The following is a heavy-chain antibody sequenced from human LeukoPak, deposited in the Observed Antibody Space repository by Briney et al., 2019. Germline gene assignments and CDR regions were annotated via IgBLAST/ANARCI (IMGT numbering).Heavy chain of an antibody. D-gene: IGHD3-22*01. CDR3: ARMNYYDTSGNWFGP. Sequence: ASVKVSCKASGYGLTNYDINWVRQATGQGLEWMGWMIPNSGNTGYAQKFQGRVTMTRNTSISTAYMELSSLRSEDTAVYYCARMNYYDTSGNWFGPWGQRTLVTVSS. CDR1: GYGLTNYD. V-gene: IGHV1-8*01. J-gene: IGHJ5*02. CDR2: MIPNSGNT.